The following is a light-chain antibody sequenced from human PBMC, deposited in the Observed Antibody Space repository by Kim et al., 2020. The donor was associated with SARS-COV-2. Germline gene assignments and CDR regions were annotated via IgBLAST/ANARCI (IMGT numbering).Light chain of an antibody. CDR1: SLRSYY. CDR3: NSRDSNDNVV. Sequence: ALGQTVRITCQGASLRSYYATWYQQKPGQAPILVIYGKNNRPSGIPDRFPGSSSGNTASLTITGTQAGDEADYYCNSRDSNDNVVFGGGTQLTVL. J-gene: IGLJ2*01. CDR2: GKN. V-gene: IGLV3-19*01.